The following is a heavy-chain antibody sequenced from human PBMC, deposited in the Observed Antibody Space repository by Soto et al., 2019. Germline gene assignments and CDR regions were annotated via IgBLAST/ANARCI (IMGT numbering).Heavy chain of an antibody. V-gene: IGHV3-23*01. Sequence: EVQLLESGGGLVQPGGSLRLSCAASGFTFSSYAMRWVRQAPGKGLEWVSAISGSGDSTYYADSVKGRFTTSRDNSKTTLYLQMDSLRAEDTAVYYCARRGSGSYYDCWGQGTLVTVSS. CDR3: ARRGSGSYYDC. J-gene: IGHJ4*02. CDR1: GFTFSSYA. CDR2: ISGSGDST. D-gene: IGHD1-26*01.